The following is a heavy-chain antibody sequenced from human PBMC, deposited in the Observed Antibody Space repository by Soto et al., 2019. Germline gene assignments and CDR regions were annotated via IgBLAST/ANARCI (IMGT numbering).Heavy chain of an antibody. CDR3: AKDRDYPRDYFHY. D-gene: IGHD3-10*01. CDR1: GCTFNNYA. Sequence: EVQLLESGGGLVQPGGSLRLSCAASGCTFNNYAMSWVRQAPGKGLEWVSAISANGQGIYYADSVKGRFIISRDNSKNTVFLHMDSLTAEDTAVYYCAKDRDYPRDYFHYWGQGTLVTVSS. CDR2: ISANGQGI. J-gene: IGHJ4*02. V-gene: IGHV3-23*01.